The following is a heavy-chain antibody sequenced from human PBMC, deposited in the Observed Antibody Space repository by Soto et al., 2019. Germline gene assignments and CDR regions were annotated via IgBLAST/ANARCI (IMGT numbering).Heavy chain of an antibody. V-gene: IGHV3-23*01. CDR2: ISGSAAST. CDR1: GFTFSNYA. J-gene: IGHJ4*02. D-gene: IGHD2-15*01. Sequence: EVHLLGSGGDLVQPGGSLRLSCAASGFTFSNYAMSWVRQAPGKGLDWVSGISGSAASTFYADSVKGRFTSSGDNSKNTLYLQMTSLRAEDTAVYYCAKWTGRYCSGGRCYLDDPFDYWGQGTLVTVSS. CDR3: AKWTGRYCSGGRCYLDDPFDY.